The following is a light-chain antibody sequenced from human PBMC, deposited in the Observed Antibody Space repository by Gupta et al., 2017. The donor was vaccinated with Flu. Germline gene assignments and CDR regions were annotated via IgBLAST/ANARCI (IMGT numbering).Light chain of an antibody. CDR2: SND. J-gene: IGLJ3*02. V-gene: IGLV1-47*02. CDR1: RPNIGRRS. CDR3: ATWDGGLSGRV. Sequence: QSVLTQPPSASGTPGQTVAISCPGSRPNIGRRSVSWYQQVPGTAPKLLIYSNDQRPSGVPDRVSGSKSGTSAALAISGLRSEDEADYYCATWDGGLSGRVFGGGTKLTVL.